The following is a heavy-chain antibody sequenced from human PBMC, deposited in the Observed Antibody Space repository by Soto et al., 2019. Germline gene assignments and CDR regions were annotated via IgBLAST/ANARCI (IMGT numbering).Heavy chain of an antibody. Sequence: PGESLKISCKGSGYSFTSYWIGWVRQMPGKGLEWMGIIYPGDSDTRYSPSFQGQVTISADKSISTAYLQWSSLKASDTAMYYCARVLYGSGSYYTGGYYGMDVWGQGTTVTVSS. V-gene: IGHV5-51*01. CDR3: ARVLYGSGSYYTGGYYGMDV. CDR1: GYSFTSYW. J-gene: IGHJ6*02. D-gene: IGHD3-10*01. CDR2: IYPGDSDT.